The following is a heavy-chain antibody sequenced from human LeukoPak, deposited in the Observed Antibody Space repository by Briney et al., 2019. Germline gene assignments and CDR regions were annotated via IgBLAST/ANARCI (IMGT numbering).Heavy chain of an antibody. Sequence: ASVKVSFKVFGNTLTELSMHWVRQAPGKGLESMGGFAPEDGEAIYAQQFQGRLTMTEDTSTDTAYMELSSLTSEDTAVYYCTTGRRYQLYDYWGQGTLVTVSS. V-gene: IGHV1-24*01. CDR3: TTGRRYQLYDY. CDR1: GNTLTELS. D-gene: IGHD1-1*01. J-gene: IGHJ4*02. CDR2: FAPEDGEA.